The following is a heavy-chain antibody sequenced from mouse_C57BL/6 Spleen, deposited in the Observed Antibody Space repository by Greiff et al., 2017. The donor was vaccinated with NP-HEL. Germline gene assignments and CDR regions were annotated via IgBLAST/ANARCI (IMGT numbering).Heavy chain of an antibody. V-gene: IGHV1-82*01. CDR2: IYPGDGDT. J-gene: IGHJ3*01. D-gene: IGHD3-2*02. CDR1: GYAFSSSW. CDR3: ERQDLGSSGYVGY. Sequence: QVQLQQSGPELVKPGASVKISCKASGYAFSSSWMNWVKQRPGKGLEWIGRIYPGDGDTNYNGKFKGKATLTADKSSSTAYMQLSSLTSEDSAVYFCERQDLGSSGYVGYWGQGTLVTVSA.